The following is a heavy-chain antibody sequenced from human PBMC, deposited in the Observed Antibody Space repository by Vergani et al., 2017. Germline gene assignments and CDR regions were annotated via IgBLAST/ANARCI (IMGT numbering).Heavy chain of an antibody. CDR3: ASSDSSGYYFNYYYYGMDV. CDR2: IYSGGST. V-gene: IGHV3-66*02. CDR1: GFTVSSNY. J-gene: IGHJ6*02. D-gene: IGHD3-22*01. Sequence: EVKLVESGGGLVQPGGSLRLSCAASGFTVSSNYMSWVRQAPGKGLEWVSVIYSGGSTYYADSVKGRFTISRDNSKNTLYLQMNSLRAEDTAVYYCASSDSSGYYFNYYYYGMDVWGQGTTVTVSS.